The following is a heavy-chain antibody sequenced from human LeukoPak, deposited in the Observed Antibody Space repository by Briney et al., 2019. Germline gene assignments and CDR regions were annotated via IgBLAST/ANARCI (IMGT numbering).Heavy chain of an antibody. CDR2: IYYSGST. V-gene: IGHV4-59*11. CDR3: ARITALPWYYSDY. D-gene: IGHD1-20*01. CDR1: GGSISSHY. J-gene: IGHJ4*02. Sequence: SETLSLTCTVSGGSISSHYWSWIRQPPGKGLEWIGYIYYSGSTSYNPSLKSRVTISIDTSKNQFSLKLTSVTAADTAMYYCARITALPWYYSDYWGQGTLATVSS.